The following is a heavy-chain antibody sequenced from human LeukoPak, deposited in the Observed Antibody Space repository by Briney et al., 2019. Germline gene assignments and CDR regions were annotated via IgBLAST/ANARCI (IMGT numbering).Heavy chain of an antibody. D-gene: IGHD6-13*01. CDR1: GFTFTTYW. V-gene: IGHV3-7*01. CDR2: INQDGTEK. J-gene: IGHJ4*02. CDR3: AKEGGIAAAGTFDY. Sequence: PGESLRLSCAASGFTFTTYWMTWVRQAPGKGLEWVANINQDGTEKYYVDSVKGRFTISRDNAKNSLYLQMNSLRVEDTAVYYCAKEGGIAAAGTFDYWGQGTLVTVSS.